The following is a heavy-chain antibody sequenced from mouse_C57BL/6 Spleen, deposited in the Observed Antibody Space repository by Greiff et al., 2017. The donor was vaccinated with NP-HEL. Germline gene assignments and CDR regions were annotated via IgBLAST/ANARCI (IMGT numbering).Heavy chain of an antibody. J-gene: IGHJ4*01. CDR3: ARIYYYGSSFYDMDD. CDR1: GYTFTSYW. V-gene: IGHV1-69*01. D-gene: IGHD1-1*01. CDR2: IDPSDSYT. Sequence: QVQLQQPGAELVMPGASVKLSCKASGYTFTSYWMHWVKQRPGQGLEWIGEIDPSDSYTNYNQKFKGKSTLTVDKSSSTAYMQLSSLTSEDSAVYYCARIYYYGSSFYDMDDWGQGTSVTVSS.